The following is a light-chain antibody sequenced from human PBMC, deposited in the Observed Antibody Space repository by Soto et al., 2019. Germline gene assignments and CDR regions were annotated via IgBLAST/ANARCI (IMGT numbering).Light chain of an antibody. V-gene: IGKV1-6*01. Sequence: AIQVTQSPSSLSASVGDRVTISCRASQGIGNALGWYQQKPGKAPKLLIYEASTLQTGVASRFSGSGSGTDFTLTISSLQPEDFATYDCLQDYVYTWMFGQGTKVEVK. J-gene: IGKJ1*01. CDR1: QGIGNA. CDR2: EAS. CDR3: LQDYVYTWM.